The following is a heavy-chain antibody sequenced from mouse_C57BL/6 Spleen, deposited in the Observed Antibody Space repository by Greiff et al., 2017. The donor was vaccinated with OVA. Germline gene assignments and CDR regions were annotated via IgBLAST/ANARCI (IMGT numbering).Heavy chain of an antibody. CDR1: GYAFSSYW. CDR2: IYPGDGDT. Sequence: VKLQESGAELVKPGASVKISCKASGYAFSSYWMNWVKQRPGKGLEWIGQIYPGDGDTNYNGKFKGKATLTADKSSSTAYMQLSSLTSEDSAVYFCAREGTMITSFDYWGQGTTLTVSS. CDR3: AREGTMITSFDY. J-gene: IGHJ2*01. V-gene: IGHV1-80*01. D-gene: IGHD2-4*01.